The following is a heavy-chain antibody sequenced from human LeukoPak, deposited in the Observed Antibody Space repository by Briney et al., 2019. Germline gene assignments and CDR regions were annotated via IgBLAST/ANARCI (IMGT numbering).Heavy chain of an antibody. D-gene: IGHD6-6*01. J-gene: IGHJ4*02. V-gene: IGHV3-30*04. Sequence: GGSLRLSCAASGFTFSSYTMHWVRQVPGKGLEWVAVISNDGSNKYYEDSVKGRFTISRDNSKNTLYLQMNSLRGEDTAVYYCARVVVSSSSDYFDYWGQGTLVTVSS. CDR1: GFTFSSYT. CDR2: ISNDGSNK. CDR3: ARVVVSSSSDYFDY.